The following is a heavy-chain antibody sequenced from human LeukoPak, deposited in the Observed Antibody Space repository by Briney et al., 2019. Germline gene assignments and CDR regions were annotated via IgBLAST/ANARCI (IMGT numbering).Heavy chain of an antibody. V-gene: IGHV7-4-1*02. CDR2: INTNTGNP. CDR1: GYTFTSYA. Sequence: ASVKVSCKASGYTFTSYAMNWVRQAPGQGLEWMGWINTNTGNPTYAQGFTGRFVFSLDTSVSTAYLQISSLKAEDTAVYYCARTPSSGWYPYYYYYYMDVWGKGTTVTVSS. D-gene: IGHD6-19*01. J-gene: IGHJ6*03. CDR3: ARTPSSGWYPYYYYYYMDV.